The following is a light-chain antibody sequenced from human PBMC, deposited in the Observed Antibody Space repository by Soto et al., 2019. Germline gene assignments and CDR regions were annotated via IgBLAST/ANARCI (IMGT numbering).Light chain of an antibody. CDR2: DTS. Sequence: EIVLTQSPATLSVSPGERAALSCRASQSVSNNLAWYQQKPGQAPRLLIYDTSTRATGIPARFSGSGSGTEFTLTISSLQSEDFAVYYCQQYNNWPPITFGQGTRLEIK. V-gene: IGKV3-15*01. CDR3: QQYNNWPPIT. J-gene: IGKJ5*01. CDR1: QSVSNN.